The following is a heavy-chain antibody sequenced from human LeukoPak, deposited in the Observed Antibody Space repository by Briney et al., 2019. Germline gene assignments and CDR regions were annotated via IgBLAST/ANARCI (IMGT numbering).Heavy chain of an antibody. V-gene: IGHV4-30-4*08. D-gene: IGHD3-3*01. CDR2: IYYSGST. CDR1: GGSISSGDYY. J-gene: IGHJ3*02. Sequence: SETLSLTCTVSGGSISSGDYYWSWIRQPPGKCLEWIGYIYYSGSTYYNPSLKSRVTISVDTSKNQFSLKLSSVTAADTAVYYCARSPFPDFWSGTGAFDIWGQGTMVTVSS. CDR3: ARSPFPDFWSGTGAFDI.